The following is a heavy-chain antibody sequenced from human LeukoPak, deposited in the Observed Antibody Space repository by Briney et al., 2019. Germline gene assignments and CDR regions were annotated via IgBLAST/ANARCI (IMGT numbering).Heavy chain of an antibody. Sequence: GGSLRLSCAASGFTFSSYWMSWVRQAPGKGLEWVANIKQEGSEKYYVDSVKGRFTISRDNAKNSLYLQMNSLRGEATAVYYCARERGLEGGDTYGYFDYWGQGTLVTVSS. CDR3: ARERGLEGGDTYGYFDY. CDR1: GFTFSSYW. D-gene: IGHD5-18*01. V-gene: IGHV3-7*01. J-gene: IGHJ4*02. CDR2: IKQEGSEK.